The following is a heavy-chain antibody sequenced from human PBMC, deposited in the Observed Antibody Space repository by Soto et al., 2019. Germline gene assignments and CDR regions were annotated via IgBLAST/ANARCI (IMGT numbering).Heavy chain of an antibody. CDR2: ISGSGGST. CDR3: AKDGAPRGVHYDSNWFDP. Sequence: PGGSLRLSCAASGFTFSSYAMSWVRQAPGKGLEWVSAISGSGGSTYYADSVKGRFTISRDNSKNTLYLQMNSLRAEDTAVYYCAKDGAPRGVHYDSNWFDPWGQGTLVTVSS. D-gene: IGHD3-22*01. V-gene: IGHV3-23*01. J-gene: IGHJ5*02. CDR1: GFTFSSYA.